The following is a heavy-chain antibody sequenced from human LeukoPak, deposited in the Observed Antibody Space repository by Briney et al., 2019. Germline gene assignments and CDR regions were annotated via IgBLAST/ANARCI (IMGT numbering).Heavy chain of an antibody. CDR3: ARDPSAGDY. J-gene: IGHJ4*02. Sequence: GGSLRLSCAASGFTFSSFSMNWVRQAPGKGLEWVSSITSRTVEFHADSVKGRFTISRDNSKNSLYLQMNSLRAEDTAVYYCARDPSAGDYWGQGTLVTVSS. V-gene: IGHV3-21*01. CDR2: ITSRTVE. CDR1: GFTFSSFS.